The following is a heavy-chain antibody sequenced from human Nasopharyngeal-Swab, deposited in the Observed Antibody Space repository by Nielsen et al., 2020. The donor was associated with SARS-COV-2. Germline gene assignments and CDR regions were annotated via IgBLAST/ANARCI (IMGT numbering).Heavy chain of an antibody. J-gene: IGHJ5*02. CDR2: IIPILDIP. Sequence: WVRQAPGQGLEWMGRIIPILDIPNYAPSFQDRVTITADKSTSTAYMELSSLRSEDTAVYYCARGGPGLELFSRFDPWGQGTLVTVSS. V-gene: IGHV1-69*04. CDR3: ARGGPGLELFSRFDP. D-gene: IGHD1-7*01.